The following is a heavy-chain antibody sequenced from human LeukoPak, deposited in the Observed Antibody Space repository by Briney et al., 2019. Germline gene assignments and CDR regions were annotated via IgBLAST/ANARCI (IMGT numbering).Heavy chain of an antibody. V-gene: IGHV3-48*03. CDR2: ISSGGGTI. CDR3: ARDLLCGGASCYEPDSFDI. J-gene: IGHJ3*02. Sequence: PGGSLRPSCAASGFTFSSYELNWVRQTPGKGLEWISYISSGGGTIYYADSVKGRFTISRDDARNSLYLQMKSLRAEDTAVYYCARDLLCGGASCYEPDSFDIWGQGTMVTVSS. CDR1: GFTFSSYE. D-gene: IGHD2-15*01.